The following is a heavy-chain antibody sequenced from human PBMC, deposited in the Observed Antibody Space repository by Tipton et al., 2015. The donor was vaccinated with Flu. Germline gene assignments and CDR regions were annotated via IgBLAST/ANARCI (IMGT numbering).Heavy chain of an antibody. CDR1: GGSVSSGSYY. Sequence: TPSLTCTVSGGSVSSGSYYWSWIRQPPGKGLEWIGYIYYSGSTNYNPSLKSRVTISVDTSKNQFSLKLSSVTAADTAVYYCAVTIGGAEFDYWGQGTLVTVSS. CDR2: IYYSGST. D-gene: IGHD1-26*01. CDR3: AVTIGGAEFDY. V-gene: IGHV4-61*01. J-gene: IGHJ4*02.